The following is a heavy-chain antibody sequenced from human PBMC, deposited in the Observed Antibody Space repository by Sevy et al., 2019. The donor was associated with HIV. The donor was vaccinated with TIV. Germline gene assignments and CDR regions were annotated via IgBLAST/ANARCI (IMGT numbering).Heavy chain of an antibody. CDR3: ASGAYYYASRSQNFDY. Sequence: GGSLRLSCAASGFTFSSYGMHWVRQTPGKGLEWVALIWYDGTNKYYADSVKGRFPISRDKSKNTLYLQMNSLRAEDTAVYYCASGAYYYASRSQNFDYWGPGTLVTVSS. CDR1: GFTFSSYG. V-gene: IGHV3-33*01. CDR2: IWYDGTNK. D-gene: IGHD3-10*01. J-gene: IGHJ4*02.